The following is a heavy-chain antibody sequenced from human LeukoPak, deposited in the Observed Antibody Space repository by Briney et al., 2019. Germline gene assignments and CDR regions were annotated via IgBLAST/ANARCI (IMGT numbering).Heavy chain of an antibody. D-gene: IGHD1-26*01. CDR1: GFTFSNFW. Sequence: GGSLRLSCAASGFTFSNFWMHWIRQAPGKGLVWVSRIKSDGSSTSYADSVKGRFTISRDNAKNTLYLQMNSLRDEDTAVYYCARGLYGSPGDNWGQGTLVTVSS. CDR3: ARGLYGSPGDN. J-gene: IGHJ4*02. V-gene: IGHV3-74*01. CDR2: IKSDGSST.